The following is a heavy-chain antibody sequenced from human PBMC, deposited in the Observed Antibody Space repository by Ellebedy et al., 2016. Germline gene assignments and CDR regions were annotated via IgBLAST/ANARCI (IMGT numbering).Heavy chain of an antibody. V-gene: IGHV3-49*03. CDR3: TRDLIAVAGSNLYYYGMDV. J-gene: IGHJ6*02. CDR1: GFTFGDYA. D-gene: IGHD6-19*01. CDR2: IRSKAYGGTT. Sequence: GGSLRLXXTASGFTFGDYAMSWFRQAPGKGLEWVGFIRSKAYGGTTEYAASVKGRFTISRDDSKSIAYLQMNSLKTEDTAVYYCTRDLIAVAGSNLYYYGMDVWGQGTTVTVSS.